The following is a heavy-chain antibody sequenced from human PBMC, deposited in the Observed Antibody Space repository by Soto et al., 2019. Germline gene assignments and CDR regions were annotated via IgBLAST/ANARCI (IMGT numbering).Heavy chain of an antibody. CDR2: VSVNGRT. CDR1: GFGFSHYA. Sequence: PWGSLRLSCAASGFGFSHYAMAWVRQAPGKGLEWVSGVSVNGRTNDADSVKGRFTSSRDNSKNMVFLQMNNLRAEDTALYYCTKAGGWYYYDSSGPPDASHIWGQGTMVTVSS. V-gene: IGHV3-23*01. D-gene: IGHD3-22*01. J-gene: IGHJ3*02. CDR3: TKAGGWYYYDSSGPPDASHI.